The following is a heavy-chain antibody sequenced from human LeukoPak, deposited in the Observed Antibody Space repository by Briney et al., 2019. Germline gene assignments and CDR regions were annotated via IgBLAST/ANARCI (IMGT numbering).Heavy chain of an antibody. Sequence: GGSLRLSCAASGFTFSSYAMHWVRQAPGKGLEYVSAISSNGGSTYYANSVKGRFTISRDNSKNTLYLQMGSLRAGDMAVYYCARGGPYSSSWRYFDFWGRGTLVTVSS. V-gene: IGHV3-64*01. CDR3: ARGGPYSSSWRYFDF. CDR1: GFTFSSYA. D-gene: IGHD6-13*01. J-gene: IGHJ2*01. CDR2: ISSNGGST.